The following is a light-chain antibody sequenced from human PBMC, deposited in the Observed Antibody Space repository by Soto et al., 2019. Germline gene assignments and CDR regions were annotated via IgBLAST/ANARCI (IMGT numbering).Light chain of an antibody. V-gene: IGKV1-33*01. J-gene: IGKJ4*01. CDR3: QQYESLVH. CDR1: QGISNY. CDR2: DAS. Sequence: DIQMTQFPSSLSASVGDRVTLTCQASQGISNYLNWYQQKPGKAPKLLIYDASTLETGVPSRISGSGYGTEFTFTISGLQPEDVATYYCQQYESLVHFGGGTKVEIK.